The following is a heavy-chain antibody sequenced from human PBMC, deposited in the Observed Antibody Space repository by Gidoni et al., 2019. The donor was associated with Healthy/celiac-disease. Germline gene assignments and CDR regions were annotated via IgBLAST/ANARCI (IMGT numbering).Heavy chain of an antibody. CDR3: ARGQVRGVYYYYYYMDV. V-gene: IGHV4-34*01. CDR1: GGSFSGYY. Sequence: QVQLQQWGAGLLKPSETLSLTCAVYGGSFSGYYWSWIRQPPGKGLEWIGESNHSGSTNYNPSLKSRVTISVDTSKNQFSLKLSSVTAADTAVYYCARGQVRGVYYYYYYMDVWGKGTTVTVSS. D-gene: IGHD3-10*01. J-gene: IGHJ6*03. CDR2: SNHSGST.